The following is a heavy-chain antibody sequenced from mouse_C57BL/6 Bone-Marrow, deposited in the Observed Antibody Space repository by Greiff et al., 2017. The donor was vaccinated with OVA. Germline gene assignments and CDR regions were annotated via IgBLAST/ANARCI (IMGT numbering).Heavy chain of an antibody. CDR1: GYSITSGYY. V-gene: IGHV3-6*01. CDR2: ISYDGSN. CDR3: ARDRY. J-gene: IGHJ2*01. Sequence: EVHLVESGPGLVKPSQSLSLTCSVTGYSITSGYYWNWIRQFPGNKLEWMGYISYDGSNNYNPSLKNRISITRDTSKNQFFLKLNSVTTEDTATYYCARDRYWGQGTTLTVSS.